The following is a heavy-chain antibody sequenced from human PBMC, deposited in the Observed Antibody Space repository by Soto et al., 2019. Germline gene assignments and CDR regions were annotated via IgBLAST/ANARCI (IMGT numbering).Heavy chain of an antibody. Sequence: PSETLSLTCTVSGGSISSSSYYWGWIRQPPGKGLEWIGSIYYSGSTYYNPSLKSRVTISVDTSKNQFSLKLSSVTAADTAVYYCAREGIAAAGRFRKIDYWGQGTLVTVSS. D-gene: IGHD6-13*01. CDR3: AREGIAAAGRFRKIDY. CDR2: IYYSGST. V-gene: IGHV4-39*02. CDR1: GGSISSSSYY. J-gene: IGHJ4*02.